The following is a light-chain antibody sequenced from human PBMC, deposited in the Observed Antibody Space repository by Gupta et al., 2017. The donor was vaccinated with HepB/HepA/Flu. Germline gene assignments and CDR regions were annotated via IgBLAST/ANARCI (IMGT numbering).Light chain of an antibody. Sequence: QSALTQPASVSGSPGQSINISCTGTSSDVGSYNLVSWYQQHPGKAPKLMIYEVSKRPSGVSNRFSGSKSGNTASLTISGLQAEDEADYYCCSYAGSSTFHVVFGGGTKLTVL. CDR2: EVS. CDR1: SSDVGSYNL. V-gene: IGLV2-23*02. CDR3: CSYAGSSTFHVV. J-gene: IGLJ2*01.